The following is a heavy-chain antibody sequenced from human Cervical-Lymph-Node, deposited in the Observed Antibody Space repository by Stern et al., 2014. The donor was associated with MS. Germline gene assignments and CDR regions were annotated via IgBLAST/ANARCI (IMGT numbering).Heavy chain of an antibody. CDR2: INANSGDT. D-gene: IGHD2-15*01. V-gene: IGHV1-2*06. CDR1: GYIFTGYY. J-gene: IGHJ6*02. CDR3: ARDQEMVDTYYFYGMDV. Sequence: VQLVQSGAEVKKPGASVKVSCKASGYIFTGYYMHWVRRAPGQGLEWMGRINANSGDTNYAQKFQGRVTMTRDTSVSTAYMALSRLRSDDTAVYYCARDQEMVDTYYFYGMDVWGQGTTVTVSS.